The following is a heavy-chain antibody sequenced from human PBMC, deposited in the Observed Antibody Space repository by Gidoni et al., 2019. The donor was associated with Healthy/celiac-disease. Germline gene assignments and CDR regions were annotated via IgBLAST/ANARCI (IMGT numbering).Heavy chain of an antibody. CDR2: IRSKANSYAT. CDR3: TWPGPSFDY. Sequence: EVQLVSSGGGLVQPGGSLKLSCAASGFTFSGSAMHWVRQSSGKGLEWVGRIRSKANSYATAYAASVKGRFTISRDDSKNTAYLQINSLKTEDTAVYYCTWPGPSFDYWGQGTLVTVSS. V-gene: IGHV3-73*01. J-gene: IGHJ4*02. CDR1: GFTFSGSA.